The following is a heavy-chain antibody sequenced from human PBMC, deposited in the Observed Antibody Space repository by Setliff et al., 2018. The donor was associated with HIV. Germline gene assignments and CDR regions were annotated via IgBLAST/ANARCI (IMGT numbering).Heavy chain of an antibody. CDR2: VYYTGST. CDR1: SDSIRFYY. Sequence: SETLSLTCTVSSDSIRFYYWTWIRQPPGKGLEWIGNVYYTGSTNYNPSLKSRVTMSVDTSKNQFSLKLSSVTAADTAVYYCARSIGTVRGITEFDYWGQGTLVTVS. V-gene: IGHV4-59*12. D-gene: IGHD3-10*01. J-gene: IGHJ4*02. CDR3: ARSIGTVRGITEFDY.